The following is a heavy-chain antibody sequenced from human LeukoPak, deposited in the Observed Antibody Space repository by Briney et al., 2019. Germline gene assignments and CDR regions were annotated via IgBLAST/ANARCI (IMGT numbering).Heavy chain of an antibody. D-gene: IGHD3-22*01. CDR3: ARGGDYYDSSGFYDDAFDI. Sequence: ASVKVSCKASGYTFIGYYVHWVRQAPGQGLEWMGWINSKSGGTNYAQKFQGRVAMTRDTSISTAYMELSRLRSGDTAVYYCARGGDYYDSSGFYDDAFDIWGQGTMVTVSS. CDR2: INSKSGGT. V-gene: IGHV1-2*02. CDR1: GYTFIGYY. J-gene: IGHJ3*02.